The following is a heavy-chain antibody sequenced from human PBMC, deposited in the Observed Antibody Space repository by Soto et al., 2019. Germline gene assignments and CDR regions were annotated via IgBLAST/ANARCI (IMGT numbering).Heavy chain of an antibody. CDR3: ARIEMASIK. J-gene: IGHJ4*02. CDR2: IYYTGST. V-gene: IGHV4-31*03. CDR1: GASIRSGGYY. Sequence: SETLSLTCSVSGASIRSGGYYWSWLRQSPGKGLEWIGHIYYTGSTFYSPSLKSRLTISLDTSKNQFSLDPRSVTAADTAMYYCARIEMASIKWGRGTLVTV.